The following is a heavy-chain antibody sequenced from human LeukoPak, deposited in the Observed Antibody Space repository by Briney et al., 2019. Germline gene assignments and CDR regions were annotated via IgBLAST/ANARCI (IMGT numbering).Heavy chain of an antibody. D-gene: IGHD3-10*01. V-gene: IGHV4-39*07. J-gene: IGHJ5*02. CDR3: ATAHHSLHYYASGNYYHNWFDP. Sequence: PSQTLSLTCTISGGSISSSSYYWGWIRQPPGKGLEWIGSIYYSGSTYYNPSLKSRITISVDTSKNQFSLKLNSVTAADTAVYYCATAHHSLHYYASGNYYHNWFDPWGQGALVTVSS. CDR1: GGSISSSSYY. CDR2: IYYSGST.